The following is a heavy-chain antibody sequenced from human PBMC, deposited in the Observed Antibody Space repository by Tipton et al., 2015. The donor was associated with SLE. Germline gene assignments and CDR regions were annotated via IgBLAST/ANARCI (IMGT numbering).Heavy chain of an antibody. V-gene: IGHV3-43*01. D-gene: IGHD1-26*01. CDR3: ARQPSGNFDY. CDR1: GFTFDDYT. Sequence: SLRLSCAASGFTFDDYTMHWVRQGPGKGLEWVSLISWDGGGTFYADSVKGRFTISRDNTKHSLYLQMNSLRVEDTAVYYCARQPSGNFDYWGQGTLVTVSS. J-gene: IGHJ4*02. CDR2: ISWDGGGT.